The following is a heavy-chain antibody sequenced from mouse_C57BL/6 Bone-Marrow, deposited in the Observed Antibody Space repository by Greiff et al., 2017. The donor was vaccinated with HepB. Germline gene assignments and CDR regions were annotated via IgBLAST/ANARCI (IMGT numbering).Heavy chain of an antibody. J-gene: IGHJ1*03. CDR1: GYAFSSYW. CDR3: ARNDYDEGLGYFDV. CDR2: IYPGDGDT. Sequence: QVQLKESGAELVKPGASVKISCKASGYAFSSYWMNWVKQRPGKGLEWIGQIYPGDGDTNYNGKFKGKATLTADKSSSTAYMQLSSLTSEDSAVYFCARNDYDEGLGYFDVWGTGTTVTVSS. V-gene: IGHV1-80*01. D-gene: IGHD2-4*01.